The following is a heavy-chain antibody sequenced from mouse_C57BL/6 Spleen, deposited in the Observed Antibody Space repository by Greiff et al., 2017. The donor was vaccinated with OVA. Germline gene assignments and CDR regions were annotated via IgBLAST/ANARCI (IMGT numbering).Heavy chain of an antibody. J-gene: IGHJ2*01. D-gene: IGHD1-1*01. V-gene: IGHV1-63*01. CDR3: ARGSDYYGSPFDY. CDR2: IYPGGGYT. CDR1: GYTFTNYW. Sequence: QVQLKQSGAELVRPGTSVKMSCKASGYTFTNYWIGWAKQRPGHGLEWIGDIYPGGGYTNYNEKFKGKATLTAVKSSSTAYMQFSSLTSEDSAIYYCARGSDYYGSPFDYWGQGTTLTVSS.